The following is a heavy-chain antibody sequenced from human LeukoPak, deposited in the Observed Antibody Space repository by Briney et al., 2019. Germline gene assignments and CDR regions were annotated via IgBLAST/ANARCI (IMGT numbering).Heavy chain of an antibody. CDR2: IYHSGSS. CDR1: GYSISSGYY. J-gene: IGHJ5*02. V-gene: IGHV4-38-2*02. CDR3: ARALFHLRYCSSASCASNWFDP. Sequence: SETLSLTCTVSGYSISSGYYWGWSRQPPGQGLEGMGGIYHSGSSYYKRSLKSRVTISVDTSKNQFSLKLSSVTAADTAVYYCARALFHLRYCSSASCASNWFDPWGQGTLVTVSS. D-gene: IGHD2-2*01.